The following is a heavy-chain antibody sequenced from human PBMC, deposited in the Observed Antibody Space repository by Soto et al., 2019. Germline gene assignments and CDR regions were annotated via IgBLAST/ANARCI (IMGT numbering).Heavy chain of an antibody. CDR3: GRLGGYCSSSSCYGYYGMDV. J-gene: IGHJ6*02. Sequence: PSETLSLTCTVSGWSINTYYWGWIRQPPGEGLEWIGTFYYSESTYYNPSLESRVTISVDTSKNQFSLKVTSVTVADTAVYYCGRLGGYCSSSSCYGYYGMDVWGQGTTVTVSS. CDR1: GWSINTYY. V-gene: IGHV4-39*01. D-gene: IGHD2-2*01. CDR2: FYYSEST.